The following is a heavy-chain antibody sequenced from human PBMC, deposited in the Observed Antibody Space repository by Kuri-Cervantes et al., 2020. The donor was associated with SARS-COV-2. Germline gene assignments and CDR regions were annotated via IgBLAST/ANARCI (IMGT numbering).Heavy chain of an antibody. CDR1: GYTFTGYY. CDR2: ISPLFGKA. V-gene: IGHV1-69*13. Sequence: TVKLSCKASGYTFTGYYMHWVRQAPGQGLEWMGGISPLFGKANYAQKFQGRFTITSDESTSTVYMEVSSLRFEDTAVYYCTKEKGNTYGFDYWGQGTLVTVSS. CDR3: TKEKGNTYGFDY. J-gene: IGHJ4*02. D-gene: IGHD5-18*01.